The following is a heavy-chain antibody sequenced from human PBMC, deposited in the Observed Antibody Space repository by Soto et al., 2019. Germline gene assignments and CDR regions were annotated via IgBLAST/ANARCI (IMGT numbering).Heavy chain of an antibody. CDR3: ARHNSYGDYVLDY. CDR2: IYYSGST. D-gene: IGHD4-17*01. Sequence: SETLSLTCTVSGGSVSSSSYYWGWVRQPPGKGLEWIGSIYYSGSTNYNPSLKSRVTISVDTSKNQFSLKLSSVTAADTAVYYCARHNSYGDYVLDYWGQGTLVTVSS. J-gene: IGHJ4*02. V-gene: IGHV4-39*01. CDR1: GGSVSSSSYY.